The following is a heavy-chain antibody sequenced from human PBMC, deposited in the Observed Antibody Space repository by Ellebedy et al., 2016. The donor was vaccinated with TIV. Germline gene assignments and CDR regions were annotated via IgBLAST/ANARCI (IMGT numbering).Heavy chain of an antibody. V-gene: IGHV4-59*08. D-gene: IGHD5-12*01. J-gene: IGHJ6*02. CDR1: GCPLTSYY. Sequence: MPSETLSLTCTVSGCPLTSYYWSLIRQPPGKGLEWIGSIYYTGITNYNPSLKSRIIISVYSSKNQFSLKLSSGTAADTAVYYCARHDPVPTMRHGLGVWGQGTTVSVSS. CDR3: ARHDPVPTMRHGLGV. CDR2: IYYTGIT.